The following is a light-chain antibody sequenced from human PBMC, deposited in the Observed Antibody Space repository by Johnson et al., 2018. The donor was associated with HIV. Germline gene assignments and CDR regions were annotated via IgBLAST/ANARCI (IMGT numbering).Light chain of an antibody. V-gene: IGLV1-51*02. CDR3: GTWDSSLSAGV. CDR1: SSNIGNNY. J-gene: IGLJ1*01. CDR2: ENN. Sequence: VLTQPPSVSAAPGQKVTISCSGSSSNIGNNYVSWYQQIPGTAPKLLIYENNKRPSGIPDRFSGSKSGTSATLGITGLQTGDEADYYCGTWDSSLSAGVFGTGTNVTVL.